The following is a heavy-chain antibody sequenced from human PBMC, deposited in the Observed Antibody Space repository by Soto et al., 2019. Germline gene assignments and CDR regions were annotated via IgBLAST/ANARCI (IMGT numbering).Heavy chain of an antibody. CDR3: AKRRGDHSNYSWGIDV. V-gene: IGHV3-30*18. J-gene: IGHJ6*02. Sequence: GGSLRLSCAASGFTFSSYGMHWVRQAPGKGLEWVAVISYDGSHKYYADSVKGRFTISRDNSKNTVYLEMNSLRDEDTAVYYCAKRRGDHSNYSWGIDVWGQGTTVTVSS. D-gene: IGHD4-4*01. CDR1: GFTFSSYG. CDR2: ISYDGSHK.